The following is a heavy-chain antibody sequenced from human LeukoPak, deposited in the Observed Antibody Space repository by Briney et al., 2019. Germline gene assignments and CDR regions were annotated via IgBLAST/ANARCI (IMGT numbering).Heavy chain of an antibody. V-gene: IGHV4-61*02. CDR3: ARGVHDYYQYMDV. Sequence: SQTLSLTCTVSGGSIGSGSYYWSWIRQPAGKGLEWIGRIYTSGSTNYNPSLMSRVTMSLDTSKNHFSLKLSSVTAADTAVYYCARGVHDYYQYMDVWGKGTTVTISS. CDR2: IYTSGST. J-gene: IGHJ6*03. CDR1: GGSIGSGSYY.